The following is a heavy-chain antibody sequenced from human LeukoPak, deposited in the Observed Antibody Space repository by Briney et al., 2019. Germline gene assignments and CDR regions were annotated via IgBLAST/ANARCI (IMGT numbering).Heavy chain of an antibody. CDR2: INPNSGGT. J-gene: IGHJ4*02. D-gene: IGHD1-1*01. CDR1: GYTFTGYY. V-gene: IGHV1-2*02. CDR3: ARDTDWSRPYYFDY. Sequence: ASVKVSCKASGYTFTGYYMHWVRQAPGQGLEWMGWINPNSGGTNYAQKFRGRVTMTRDTSISTAYMELSRLRSDDTAVYYCARDTDWSRPYYFDYWGQGTLVTVSS.